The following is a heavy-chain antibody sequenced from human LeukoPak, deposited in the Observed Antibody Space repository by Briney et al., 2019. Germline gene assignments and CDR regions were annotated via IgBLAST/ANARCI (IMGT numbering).Heavy chain of an antibody. CDR3: ARDLAAAGYYSDY. V-gene: IGHV3-20*04. D-gene: IGHD6-13*01. Sequence: EGSLRISCAASGFTFDDYGMSWVRQAPGKGLECVSGINWNGGSTGYADSVKGRFTISRDNAKNTLYLQMNSLRAEDTALYYCARDLAAAGYYSDYWGQGTLVTVSS. CDR2: INWNGGST. CDR1: GFTFDDYG. J-gene: IGHJ4*02.